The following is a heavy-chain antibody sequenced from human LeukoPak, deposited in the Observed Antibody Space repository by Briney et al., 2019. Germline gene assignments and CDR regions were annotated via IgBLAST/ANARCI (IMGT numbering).Heavy chain of an antibody. V-gene: IGHV4-39*02. Sequence: PSETLSLTCTVSGGSITSSGYYWGWIRQPPGKGLEWIASIHYSGITYYNPSLKSRVTISVDTSKNQFSLKLSSVTAADTAVYYCARGIVVVVAATQAPQDYYYGMDVWGQGTTVTVSS. CDR1: GGSITSSGYY. D-gene: IGHD2-15*01. CDR2: IHYSGIT. CDR3: ARGIVVVVAATQAPQDYYYGMDV. J-gene: IGHJ6*02.